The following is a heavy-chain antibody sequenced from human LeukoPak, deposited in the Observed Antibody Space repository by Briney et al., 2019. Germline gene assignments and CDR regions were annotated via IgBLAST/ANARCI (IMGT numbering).Heavy chain of an antibody. D-gene: IGHD3-22*01. CDR2: IYYSGST. V-gene: IGHV4-39*01. Sequence: PSETLSLTCTVSGGSISSSSYYWGWIRQPPGKGLEWIGSIYYSGSTYYNPSLKSRVTISVDTSKNQFSLKLSSVTAADTAVYYCARRRGAYYYDSSGYYRVEYYFDYWGQGTLVTVSS. CDR3: ARRRGAYYYDSSGYYRVEYYFDY. CDR1: GGSISSSSYY. J-gene: IGHJ4*02.